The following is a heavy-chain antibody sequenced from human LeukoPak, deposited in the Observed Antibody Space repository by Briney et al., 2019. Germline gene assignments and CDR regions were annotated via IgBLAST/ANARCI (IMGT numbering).Heavy chain of an antibody. J-gene: IGHJ3*02. CDR3: AKGHSSGWYFAFDI. Sequence: GGSLRLSCAASGFTFSSYTMNWVRQPPGKGLEWVSSIGARGHDTYNADSVKGRFTISRDNSKDTLYLQMNSLRAEDTAVYYCAKGHSSGWYFAFDIWGQGTMVTVSS. D-gene: IGHD6-19*01. CDR2: IGARGHDT. V-gene: IGHV3-23*01. CDR1: GFTFSSYT.